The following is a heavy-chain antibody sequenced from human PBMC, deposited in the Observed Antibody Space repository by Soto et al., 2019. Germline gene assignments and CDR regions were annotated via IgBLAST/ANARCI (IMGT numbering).Heavy chain of an antibody. CDR2: IYYSGST. CDR3: ATQEVGGSYVYTFDP. Sequence: QLQLQESGPGLVKPSETLSLTCTVSGGSISSSSYYWGWIRQPPGKGLEWIGSIYYSGSTYYNPSLKSRVTISVDTSKTPSSRKLSSVTAADTAVYDCATQEVGGSYVYTFDPWGQGTLVTVSS. J-gene: IGHJ5*02. V-gene: IGHV4-39*02. CDR1: GGSISSSSYY. D-gene: IGHD1-26*01.